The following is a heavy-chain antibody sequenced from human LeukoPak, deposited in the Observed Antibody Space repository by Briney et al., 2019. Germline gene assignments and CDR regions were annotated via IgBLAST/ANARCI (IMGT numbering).Heavy chain of an antibody. J-gene: IGHJ3*01. V-gene: IGHV3-7*01. CDR3: GCHGGAFDL. CDR2: IKQDGSEK. Sequence: PGGSLRLSCAASGFTFSSYSMNWVRQAPGKGLEWVAHIKQDGSEKYYVDSVKGRFTVSRDNAKNSLYLQMNSLRAEDTAVYYCGCHGGAFDLWGQGSMVTVSS. CDR1: GFTFSSYS. D-gene: IGHD3-10*01.